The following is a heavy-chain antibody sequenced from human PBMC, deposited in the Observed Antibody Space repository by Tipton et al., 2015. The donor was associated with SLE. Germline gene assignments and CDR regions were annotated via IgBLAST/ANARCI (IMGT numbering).Heavy chain of an antibody. D-gene: IGHD3-3*01. Sequence: QVQLVQSGAEVKKPGASVKVSCKASGYTFTGYYVHWVRQAPGQGLEWMGWIDPNNGDTKYAQKLQGRITMTGDTSINTAYLGLSRLTSDDTAVYFCARLKSDDSQWGQGTLVTVSS. CDR2: IDPNNGDT. CDR3: ARLKSDDSQ. V-gene: IGHV1-2*02. J-gene: IGHJ4*02. CDR1: GYTFTGYY.